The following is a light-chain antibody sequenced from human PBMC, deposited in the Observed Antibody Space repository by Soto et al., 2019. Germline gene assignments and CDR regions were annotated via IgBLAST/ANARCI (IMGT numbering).Light chain of an antibody. V-gene: IGKV3-11*01. CDR2: AAS. CDR1: QSISSN. Sequence: EIVLTQSPATQSLSPGERATLSCRASQSISSNLAWYQQKPGQAPRLLIYAASTRATGIPARFSGSGSGTEFTITISSVQSEDFAVYYCQQRSNWPPVTFGQGTRLEI. J-gene: IGKJ5*01. CDR3: QQRSNWPPVT.